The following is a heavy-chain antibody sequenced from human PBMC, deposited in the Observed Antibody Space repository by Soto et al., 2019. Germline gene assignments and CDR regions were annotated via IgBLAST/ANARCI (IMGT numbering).Heavy chain of an antibody. J-gene: IGHJ4*02. CDR3: ARDLYYDSSGSSFDY. CDR2: IYTTGST. D-gene: IGHD3-22*01. V-gene: IGHV4-4*07. CDR1: VVSIISYY. Sequence: AETLSLTCACSVVSIISYYWSWIRQPSGKGLEWIGRIYTTGSTNYNPSLKSRVTVSVDTSKNQFSLELSSVTAADTAVYYCARDLYYDSSGSSFDYWGQGALVTVSS.